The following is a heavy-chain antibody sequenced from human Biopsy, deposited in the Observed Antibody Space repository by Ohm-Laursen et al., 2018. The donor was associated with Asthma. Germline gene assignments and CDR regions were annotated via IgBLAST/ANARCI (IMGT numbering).Heavy chain of an antibody. CDR1: GGSFSGYY. Sequence: GTLSLTCAVYGGSFSGYYWSWIRQPPGKGLEWIGEINHRGSTNYNPSLKSQVTISVDTSKNQFSLKLSSAAAAGTAVYYCARAGQCSSTSCYNPGWFDPWGQGTLVTVSS. CDR3: ARAGQCSSTSCYNPGWFDP. V-gene: IGHV4-34*01. D-gene: IGHD2-2*01. J-gene: IGHJ5*02. CDR2: INHRGST.